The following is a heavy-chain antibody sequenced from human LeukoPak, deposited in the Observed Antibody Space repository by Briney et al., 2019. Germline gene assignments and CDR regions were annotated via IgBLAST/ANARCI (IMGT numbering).Heavy chain of an antibody. J-gene: IGHJ4*02. D-gene: IGHD6-13*01. CDR2: INPNSGGT. Sequence: ASVKVSCKASGYTFTGYYMHWVRQAPGQGLEWMGWINPNSGGTNYAQKFQGRVTMTRDTSISTAYMELSRLRSDDTAVYYCATDHLQQLVPYYFDYWGQGTLVTVSS. CDR1: GYTFTGYY. CDR3: ATDHLQQLVPYYFDY. V-gene: IGHV1-2*02.